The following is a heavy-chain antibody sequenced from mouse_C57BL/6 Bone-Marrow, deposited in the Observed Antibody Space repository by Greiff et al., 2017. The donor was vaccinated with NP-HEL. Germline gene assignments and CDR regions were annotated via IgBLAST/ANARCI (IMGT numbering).Heavy chain of an antibody. CDR3: ARRDYGSSPYAMDY. Sequence: QVQLQQPGAELVKPGASVKLSCKASGYTFTSYWMLWVKQRPGQGLEWIGMIHPNSGSTNYNEKFKSKATLTVDKSSSTAYMQLSSLTSEDSAVYYCARRDYGSSPYAMDYWGQGTSVTVSS. CDR2: IHPNSGST. J-gene: IGHJ4*01. V-gene: IGHV1-64*01. D-gene: IGHD1-1*01. CDR1: GYTFTSYW.